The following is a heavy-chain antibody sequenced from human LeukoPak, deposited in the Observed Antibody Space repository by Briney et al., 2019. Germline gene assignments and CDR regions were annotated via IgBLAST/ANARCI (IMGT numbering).Heavy chain of an antibody. CDR1: GNSLSELS. CDR2: FDPEEAKM. J-gene: IGHJ2*01. CDR3: ARGKVGVDWCFDI. V-gene: IGHV1-24*01. Sequence: ASVTVSCKVSGNSLSELSIQWVRQAPGKGLECMGGFDPEEAKMVYAQNFQGRVTMTEDTSTQTAYVELSGLTSADTAVYYCARGKVGVDWCFDIWGRGTLVSVSS. D-gene: IGHD1-26*01.